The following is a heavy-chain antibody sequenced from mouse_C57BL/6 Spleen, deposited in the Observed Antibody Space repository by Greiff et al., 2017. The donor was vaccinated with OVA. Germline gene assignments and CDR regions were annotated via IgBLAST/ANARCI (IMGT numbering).Heavy chain of an antibody. CDR3: ARGTDGFDY. D-gene: IGHD3-3*01. V-gene: IGHV1-69*01. CDR1: GYTFTSYW. CDR2: IDPSDSYT. J-gene: IGHJ2*01. Sequence: VKLQQPGAELVMPGASVKLSCKASGYTFTSYWMHWVKQRPGQGLEWIGEIDPSDSYTNYNQKFKGKSTLTVDKSSSTAYMQLSSLTSEDSAVYYCARGTDGFDYWGQGTTLTVSS.